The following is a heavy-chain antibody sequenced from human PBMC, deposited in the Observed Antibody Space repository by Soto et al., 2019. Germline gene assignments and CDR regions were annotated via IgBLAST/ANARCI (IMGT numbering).Heavy chain of an antibody. CDR1: GGSVSSGSYY. Sequence: QVQLQESGPGLVKPSETLSLTCTVSGGSVSSGSYYWSWIRQPPGKGLEWIGYIDYSGSTNYHPSQQSRVTISADTSDNQFSFKRSSVTAADTAVYYCARVTDRVTMVRGVNPNGIDPWGQGTLVTVSS. CDR2: IDYSGST. V-gene: IGHV4-61*01. CDR3: ARVTDRVTMVRGVNPNGIDP. D-gene: IGHD3-10*01. J-gene: IGHJ5*02.